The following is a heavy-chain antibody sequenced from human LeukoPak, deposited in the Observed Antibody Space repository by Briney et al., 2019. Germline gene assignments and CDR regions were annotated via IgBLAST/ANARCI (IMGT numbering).Heavy chain of an antibody. CDR2: INPNSGGT. D-gene: IGHD6-6*01. Sequence: WASVKVSCTASGYTFTGYYMHWVRQAPGQGLEWMGWINPNSGGTNYAQKFQGRVTMTRDTSISTAYMELSRLRPDDTAVYYCARGEAARPGWFDPWGQGTLVTVSS. J-gene: IGHJ5*02. V-gene: IGHV1-2*02. CDR1: GYTFTGYY. CDR3: ARGEAARPGWFDP.